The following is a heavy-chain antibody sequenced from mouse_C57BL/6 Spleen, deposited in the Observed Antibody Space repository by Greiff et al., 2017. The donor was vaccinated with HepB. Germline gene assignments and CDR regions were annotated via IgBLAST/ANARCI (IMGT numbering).Heavy chain of an antibody. CDR1: GYTFTSYW. CDR3: ARIDGYGNPLAY. D-gene: IGHD2-1*01. V-gene: IGHV1-55*01. CDR2: IYPGSGST. Sequence: QVQLQQPGAELVKPGASVKMSCKASGYTFTSYWITWVKQRPGQGLEWIGDIYPGSGSTNYNEKFKSKATLTVDTSSSTAYMQLSSLTSEDSAVYNCARIDGYGNPLAYWGEGTLVTVSA. J-gene: IGHJ3*01.